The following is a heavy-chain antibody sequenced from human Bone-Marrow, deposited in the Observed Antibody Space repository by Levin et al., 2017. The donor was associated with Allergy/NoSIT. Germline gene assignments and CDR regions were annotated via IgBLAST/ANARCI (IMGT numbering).Heavy chain of an antibody. V-gene: IGHV1-18*01. J-gene: IGHJ6*02. CDR1: GYTFTSYG. D-gene: IGHD2-15*01. CDR3: ARGGYCSGGSCYSRYYYYYGMDV. CDR2: ISAYNGNT. Sequence: GESLKISCKASGYTFTSYGISWVRQAPGQGLEWMGWISAYNGNTNYAQKLQGRVTMTTDTSTSTAYMELRSLRSDDTAVYYCARGGYCSGGSCYSRYYYYYGMDVWGQGTTVTVSS.